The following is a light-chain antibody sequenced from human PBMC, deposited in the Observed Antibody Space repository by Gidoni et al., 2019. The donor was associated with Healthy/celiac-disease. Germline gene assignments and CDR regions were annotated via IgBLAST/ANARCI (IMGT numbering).Light chain of an antibody. Sequence: SYDLTQPPSLSVSPGQTASITCSGDNLGNKYACWYQQKPGQSPVLVIYQDTKRPSGIPERFSGSNSGNTATLTISGAQAMDEADYYCQAWDSNTAVVFGGGTKLTVL. J-gene: IGLJ2*01. CDR3: QAWDSNTAVV. CDR2: QDT. V-gene: IGLV3-1*01. CDR1: NLGNKY.